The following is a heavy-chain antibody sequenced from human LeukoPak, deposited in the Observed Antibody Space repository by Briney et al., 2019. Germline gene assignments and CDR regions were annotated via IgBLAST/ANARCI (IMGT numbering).Heavy chain of an antibody. V-gene: IGHV4-59*01. D-gene: IGHD5-18*01. CDR2: TYYSEST. Sequence: SETLSFTCTVSGGSISSYYWSWIRQRPGKGLEWSGYTYYSESTNYNPSLKSRVTISVDTSKNQFSLKLSSVTAADTAVYYCAREGGTAMVPYYYFDYWGQGTLVTVSS. J-gene: IGHJ4*02. CDR1: GGSISSYY. CDR3: AREGGTAMVPYYYFDY.